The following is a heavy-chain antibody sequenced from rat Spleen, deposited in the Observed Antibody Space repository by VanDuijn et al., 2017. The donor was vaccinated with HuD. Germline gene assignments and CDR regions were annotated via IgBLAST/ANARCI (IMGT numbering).Heavy chain of an antibody. CDR3: ARGYYFDY. CDR1: GFTFSNYG. V-gene: IGHV5-29*01. J-gene: IGHJ2*01. CDR2: LSYDGTTT. Sequence: EVQLVESGGGLVQPGRSLKLSCAASGFTFSNYGMAWVRQAPTKGLEWVATLSYDGTTTYYRDSVKGRFSISRDIAKSTLYLQMDSLRSEDTATYYCARGYYFDYWGQGVMVTVSS.